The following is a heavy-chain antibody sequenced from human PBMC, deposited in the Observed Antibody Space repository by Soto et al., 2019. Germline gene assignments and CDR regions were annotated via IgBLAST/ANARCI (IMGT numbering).Heavy chain of an antibody. V-gene: IGHV3-64*01. D-gene: IGHD3-22*01. CDR3: AREYDSSAYPPLDY. CDR1: GFTFSSYA. Sequence: PGGSLRLSCAASGFTFSSYAMHWVRQAPGKGLEYVSAISSNGGSTYYANSVKGRFTISRDNSKNTLYLQMGSLRAEDMAVYYCAREYDSSAYPPLDYWGQGTLVTVSS. J-gene: IGHJ4*02. CDR2: ISSNGGST.